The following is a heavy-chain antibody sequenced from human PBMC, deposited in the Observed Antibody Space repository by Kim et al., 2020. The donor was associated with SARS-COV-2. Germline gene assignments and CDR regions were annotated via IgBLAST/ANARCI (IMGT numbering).Heavy chain of an antibody. J-gene: IGHJ3*02. CDR3: ARGRRYCSSTSCAHDAFDI. D-gene: IGHD2-2*01. V-gene: IGHV4-34*01. Sequence: SETLSLTCAVYGGSFSGYYWSWIRQPPGKGLEWIGEINHSGSTNYNPSLKSRVTISVDTSKNQFSLKLSSVTAADTAVYYCARGRRYCSSTSCAHDAFDIWGQGTMVTVSS. CDR1: GGSFSGYY. CDR2: INHSGST.